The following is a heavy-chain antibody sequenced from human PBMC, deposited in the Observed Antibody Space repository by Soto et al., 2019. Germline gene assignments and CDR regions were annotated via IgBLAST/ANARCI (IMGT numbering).Heavy chain of an antibody. Sequence: GASVKVSCKASGYTFTGYYMHWVRQAPGQGLEWMGWMNPNSGNTGYAQKFQGRVTISVDTSKNQFSMKLSSVTAADTAVYYCARGDRGILGSYYYMDVWGKGTTVTVSS. J-gene: IGHJ6*03. V-gene: IGHV1-8*02. CDR3: ARGDRGILGSYYYMDV. D-gene: IGHD5-18*01. CDR1: GYTFTGYY. CDR2: MNPNSGNT.